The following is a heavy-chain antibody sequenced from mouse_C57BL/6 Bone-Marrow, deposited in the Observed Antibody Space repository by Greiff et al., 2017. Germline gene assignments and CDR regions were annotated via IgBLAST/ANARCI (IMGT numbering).Heavy chain of an antibody. Sequence: EVQLQQSGAELVRPGSSVKMSCKTSGYTFTSYGLNWVKQRPGQGLEWIGYICIGNGYTEYNEKFKGKAPLTSDTSSSTAYMLLISLPSEDSAIFFCARRGFSGCSLDYWGQGTTLTVSS. CDR2: ICIGNGYT. D-gene: IGHD3-1*01. J-gene: IGHJ2*01. CDR1: GYTFTSYG. CDR3: ARRGFSGCSLDY. V-gene: IGHV1-58*01.